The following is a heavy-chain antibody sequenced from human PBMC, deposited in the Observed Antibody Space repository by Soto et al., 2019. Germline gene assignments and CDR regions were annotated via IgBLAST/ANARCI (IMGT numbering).Heavy chain of an antibody. CDR2: IYHTGAT. CDR3: ARGAVVSLVRGVMGGNWFDP. J-gene: IGHJ5*02. CDR1: GASIISLDYY. D-gene: IGHD3-10*01. V-gene: IGHV4-30-4*01. Sequence: QVQLQESGPGLVRPSQTLSLPCTVSGASIISLDYYWTRIRQPPGKVLEWIGHIYHTGATYYNPSLESRVVMSVDTSNNQFSLKLSSVTAADTAVFYCARGAVVSLVRGVMGGNWFDPWGQGTLVTVSS.